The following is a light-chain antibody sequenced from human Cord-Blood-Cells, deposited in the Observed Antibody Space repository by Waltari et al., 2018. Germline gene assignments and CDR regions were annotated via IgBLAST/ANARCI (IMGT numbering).Light chain of an antibody. CDR1: SSDVGSYNL. V-gene: IGLV2-23*02. CDR3: CSYAVSSTWV. Sequence: QSALTQPASVSGSPGQSITISCTGTSSDVGSYNLVSWYQQHPGKAPKLMIYEVSKRPSVVANRFSGAKSGNTASLTISGLQAEDEADYYCCSYAVSSTWVFGGGTKLTVL. J-gene: IGLJ3*02. CDR2: EVS.